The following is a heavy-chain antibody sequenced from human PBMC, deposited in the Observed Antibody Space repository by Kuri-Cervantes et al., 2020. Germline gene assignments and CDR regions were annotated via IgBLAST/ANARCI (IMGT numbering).Heavy chain of an antibody. D-gene: IGHD3-22*01. V-gene: IGHV1-8*01. Sequence: ASVKVSCKASGYTFTSYDINWVRQATGQGLEWMGWMNPNSGNTGYAQKFQGRVTMTRNTSISTAYMELSSLRSEDTAVYYCARGPYYYDSSGSSGFDYWGQGTLVTSSS. J-gene: IGHJ4*02. CDR2: MNPNSGNT. CDR1: GYTFTSYD. CDR3: ARGPYYYDSSGSSGFDY.